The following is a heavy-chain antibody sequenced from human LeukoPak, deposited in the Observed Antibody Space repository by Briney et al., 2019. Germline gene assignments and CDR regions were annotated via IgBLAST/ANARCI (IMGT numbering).Heavy chain of an antibody. J-gene: IGHJ4*02. CDR2: IFSGGDT. CDR3: ARGQIGVAGLDC. CDR1: GFTVTNNY. Sequence: PGGSLRLSCAAAGFTVTNNYIHWVRKAPGKGLEWVSIIFSGGDTYYTDSVKGRFTISRDNSKNTMYLQMNSLRVEDTALYYCARGQIGVAGLDCWGQGTLVTVS. V-gene: IGHV3-53*01. D-gene: IGHD6-19*01.